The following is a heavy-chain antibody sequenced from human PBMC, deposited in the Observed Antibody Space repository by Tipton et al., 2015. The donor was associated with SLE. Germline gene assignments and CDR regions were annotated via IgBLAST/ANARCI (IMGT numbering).Heavy chain of an antibody. CDR2: IYWNGGIT. J-gene: IGHJ3*02. CDR3: ARGAAGGSWDAFDI. Sequence: SLRLSCAASGFTFDDYGMSWVRQAPGQGLEWVSGIYWNGGITGYADSVKGRFTISRDNAKNSLYLQMNSLRAEDTALYYCARGAAGGSWDAFDIWGQGTMVTVSS. CDR1: GFTFDDYG. V-gene: IGHV3-20*04. D-gene: IGHD2-15*01.